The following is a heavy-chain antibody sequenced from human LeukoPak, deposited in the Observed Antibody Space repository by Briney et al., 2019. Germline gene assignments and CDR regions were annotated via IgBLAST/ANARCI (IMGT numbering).Heavy chain of an antibody. J-gene: IGHJ4*02. CDR1: GGSISSSSYY. D-gene: IGHD6-19*01. CDR2: VYYSGTT. V-gene: IGHV4-39*01. CDR3: ARQPSSSDWLFDY. Sequence: SGTLSLTCTVSGGSISSSSYYWGWIRRSPGKGLEWIGTVYYSGTTYYNPSLKSRVTISVDTSKNQFSVKLSSVTAADTAVYYCARQPSSSDWLFDYWGQGTLVTVSS.